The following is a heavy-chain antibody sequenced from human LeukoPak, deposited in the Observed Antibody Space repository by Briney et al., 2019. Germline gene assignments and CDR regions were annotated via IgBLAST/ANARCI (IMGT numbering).Heavy chain of an antibody. J-gene: IGHJ4*02. CDR1: GFTFTSYT. Sequence: PGGSLRLSCAASGFTFTSYTMNWARQAPGKGLEWISHISGSGNFIYYADSVEGRFSISRDNAKNSLYLQMNSLRVEDTAVYYCARGFPLGWWYFDYWGQGTLVTVSS. CDR3: ARGFPLGWWYFDY. D-gene: IGHD2-15*01. CDR2: ISGSGNFI. V-gene: IGHV3-48*01.